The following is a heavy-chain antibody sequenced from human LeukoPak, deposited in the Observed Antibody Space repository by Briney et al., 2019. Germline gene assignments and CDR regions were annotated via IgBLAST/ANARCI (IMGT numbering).Heavy chain of an antibody. CDR3: AKDPLLRYFDWLSIGD. D-gene: IGHD3-9*01. CDR1: GFTFSGYA. V-gene: IGHV3-23*01. J-gene: IGHJ4*02. Sequence: TGGSLRLSCAASGFTFSGYAMSWVRQAPGKGLEWVSAISGSGGSTYYADSVKGRFTISRDNSKNTLYLQMNSLRAEDTAVYYCAKDPLLRYFDWLSIGDWGQGTLVTVSS. CDR2: ISGSGGST.